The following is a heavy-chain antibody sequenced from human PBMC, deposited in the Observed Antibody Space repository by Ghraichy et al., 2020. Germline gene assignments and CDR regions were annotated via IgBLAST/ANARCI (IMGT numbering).Heavy chain of an antibody. CDR3: ARGRGYYDNSGYSPFDY. Sequence: SCAVYGGSFSGYYWSWIRQPPGKGLEWIGEITHSGSTNCDPSLKSRVTISVDTSKNHFSLKLTSVTAADTAVYYCARGRGYYDNSGYSPFDYWGQGTLVTVSS. D-gene: IGHD3-22*01. J-gene: IGHJ4*02. CDR1: GGSFSGYY. V-gene: IGHV4-34*01. CDR2: ITHSGST.